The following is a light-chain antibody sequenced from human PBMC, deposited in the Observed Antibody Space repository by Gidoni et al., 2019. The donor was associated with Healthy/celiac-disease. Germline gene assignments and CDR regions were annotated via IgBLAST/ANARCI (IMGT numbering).Light chain of an antibody. J-gene: IGKJ1*01. CDR2: WAS. Sequence: DLVMPQSPGSLAVSLGERATINCKSSQSVLYSSNNKNYLAWYQQKPGQPPKLLIYWASTRESGVPDRFSGSGSGTDFTLTISSLQAEDVAVYYCQQYYSTPPTFGQGTKVEIK. V-gene: IGKV4-1*01. CDR3: QQYYSTPPT. CDR1: QSVLYSSNNKNY.